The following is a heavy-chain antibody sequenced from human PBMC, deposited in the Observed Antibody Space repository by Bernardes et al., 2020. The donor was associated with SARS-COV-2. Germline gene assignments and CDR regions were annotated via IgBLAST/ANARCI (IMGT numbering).Heavy chain of an antibody. J-gene: IGHJ4*02. V-gene: IGHV3-30*18. CDR1: GFTFSSYG. D-gene: IGHD2-15*01. CDR2: ISYDGSNK. Sequence: GGSLRLSCAASGFTFSSYGMHWVRQAPGKGLEWVADISYDGSNKYYADSVKGRFTISRDNSKNTLYLQMNSLRAEDTAVYYCAKEEDIVVVVAATNFDYWGQGTLVTVSS. CDR3: AKEEDIVVVVAATNFDY.